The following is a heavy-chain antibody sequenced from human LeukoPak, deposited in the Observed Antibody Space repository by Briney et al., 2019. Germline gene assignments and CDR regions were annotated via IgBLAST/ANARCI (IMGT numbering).Heavy chain of an antibody. CDR2: ISSSSSYI. V-gene: IGHV3-21*01. Sequence: GGSLRLSCAASGFTFSSYRMNWVRQAPGKGLEWVSSISSSSSYIYYADSVKGRFTISRDNAKNSLYLQMNSLRAEDTAVYYCARALIAAAGFLSWFDPWGQGALVTVSS. J-gene: IGHJ5*02. CDR3: ARALIAAAGFLSWFDP. D-gene: IGHD6-13*01. CDR1: GFTFSSYR.